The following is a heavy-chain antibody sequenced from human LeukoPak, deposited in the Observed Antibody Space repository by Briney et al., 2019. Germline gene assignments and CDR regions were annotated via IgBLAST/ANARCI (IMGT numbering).Heavy chain of an antibody. D-gene: IGHD6-13*01. Sequence: GASVKVSCKASGYTFTSYYMHWVRQAPGQGLEWMGIINPSGGSTSYAQKFQGRVTMTRDTSTGTVYMELSSLRSEDTAVYYCARAPRIAAAPEGMDVWGQGTTVTVSS. V-gene: IGHV1-46*01. CDR1: GYTFTSYY. CDR2: INPSGGST. CDR3: ARAPRIAAAPEGMDV. J-gene: IGHJ6*02.